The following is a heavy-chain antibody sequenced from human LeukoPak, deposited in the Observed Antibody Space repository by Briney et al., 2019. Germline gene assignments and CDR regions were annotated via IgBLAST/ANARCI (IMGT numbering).Heavy chain of an antibody. V-gene: IGHV4-39*01. J-gene: IGHJ4*02. Sequence: SETLSLTCTVSGGSISSSSYYWGWIRQPPGKGLEWIGSIYYSGSTYYNPSLKSRVTISVDTSKNQFSLKLSSVTAADTAVYYCARHGDSIAASDYWGQGTLVTVSS. CDR2: IYYSGST. CDR3: ARHGDSIAASDY. D-gene: IGHD6-13*01. CDR1: GGSISSSSYY.